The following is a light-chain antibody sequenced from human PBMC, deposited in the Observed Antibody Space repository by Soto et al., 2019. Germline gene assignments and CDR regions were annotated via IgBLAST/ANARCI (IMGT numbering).Light chain of an antibody. CDR1: QGIRDA. CDR3: LQHSDYPFT. J-gene: IGKJ2*01. Sequence: DIQMTQSPSSLSASVGDRVIITCRASQGIRDALGWYQQKPGKVPKRLIYSASRLQNGVPARFSGSGSETVFTLTISSLQPEDFATYFCLQHSDYPFTFGQGTRLEI. CDR2: SAS. V-gene: IGKV1-17*01.